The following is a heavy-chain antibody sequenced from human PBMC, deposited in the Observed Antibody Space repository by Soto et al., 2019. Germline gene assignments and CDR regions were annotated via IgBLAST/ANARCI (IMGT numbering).Heavy chain of an antibody. J-gene: IGHJ5*02. D-gene: IGHD3-22*01. CDR2: IYYSGST. CDR3: ARDMRYYDSSGYYWGKNWFDP. Sequence: SETLSLTCKVSGDSVTTGGYYWTWIRQPPGKGLEWIGYIYYSGSTNYNPSLKSRVTISVDTSKNQFSLKLSSVTAADTAVYYCARDMRYYDSSGYYWGKNWFDPWGQGTLVTVSS. CDR1: GDSVTTGGYY. V-gene: IGHV4-61*08.